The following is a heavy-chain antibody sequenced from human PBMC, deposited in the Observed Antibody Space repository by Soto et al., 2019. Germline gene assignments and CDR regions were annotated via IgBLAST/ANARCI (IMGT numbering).Heavy chain of an antibody. D-gene: IGHD6-19*01. CDR1: GGSFSGYY. J-gene: IGHJ4*02. CDR3: XXXXYSSGWYREYNFDY. Sequence: QVQLQQWGAGLLKPSETLSLTCAVYGGSFSGYYWSWIRQPPGKGLEWIGEINHSGSTNYNPSLKSRXTXSXDTSKNQXXXXLXXXXXXXXXXXXXXXXXYSSGWYREYNFDYWGQGXLVTVSS. CDR2: INHSGST. V-gene: IGHV4-34*01.